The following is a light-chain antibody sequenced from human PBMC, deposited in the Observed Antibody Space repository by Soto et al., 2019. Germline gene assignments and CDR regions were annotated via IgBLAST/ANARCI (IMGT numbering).Light chain of an antibody. CDR2: GNS. CDR1: SSNIGAGYD. Sequence: QSVLTQPPSASGDPGQRVTISCTGSSSNIGAGYDVHWYQQLPGTAPKLLIYGNSNRPSGVPDRFSGSKSGTSASLAITGLQAEDEADYYCQSYDSSLSWVFGGGTKLTVL. J-gene: IGLJ3*02. CDR3: QSYDSSLSWV. V-gene: IGLV1-40*01.